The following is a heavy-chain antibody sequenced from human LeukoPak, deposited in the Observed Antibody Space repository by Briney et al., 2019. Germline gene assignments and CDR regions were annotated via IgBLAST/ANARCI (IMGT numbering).Heavy chain of an antibody. J-gene: IGHJ6*03. Sequence: PSETLSPTCTVSSGSISRSSYYWGWIRQPPGKGLEWIGSIYYSGSTYYNPSLKSRVTISVDTSKNQFSLKLSSVTAADTAVYYCASQRGYGSANYYMDVWGKGTTVTISS. CDR2: IYYSGST. V-gene: IGHV4-39*01. D-gene: IGHD3-10*01. CDR1: SGSISRSSYY. CDR3: ASQRGYGSANYYMDV.